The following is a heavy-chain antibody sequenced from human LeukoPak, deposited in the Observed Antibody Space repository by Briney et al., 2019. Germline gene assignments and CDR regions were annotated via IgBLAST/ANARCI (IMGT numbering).Heavy chain of an antibody. V-gene: IGHV3-66*02. J-gene: IGHJ6*02. D-gene: IGHD4-17*01. CDR3: ERDAGNGDLYYYYYGMDV. CDR2: IYSGGST. CDR1: GFTVSSNY. Sequence: GGSLRLSCAASGFTVSSNYMSWVRQAPGKGLEWVSVIYSGGSTYYADSVKSRFNISRDNSKNTLYLQMNSLRAEDTAVYYCERDAGNGDLYYYYYGMDVWGQGTTVTVSS.